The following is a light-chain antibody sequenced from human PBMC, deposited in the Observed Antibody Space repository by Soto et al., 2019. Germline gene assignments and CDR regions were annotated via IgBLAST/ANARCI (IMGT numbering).Light chain of an antibody. Sequence: DIVLTQSPSTLSLSPGERATLSCRASQSVSSYLAWYRQKPGQARRLLGYRASTWATGIPARFSGSGSGTEFTLTISSLQSEDFAVYYCHQYNNWPPWTFGPGTKVDIK. V-gene: IGKV3-15*01. J-gene: IGKJ1*01. CDR2: RAS. CDR1: QSVSSY. CDR3: HQYNNWPPWT.